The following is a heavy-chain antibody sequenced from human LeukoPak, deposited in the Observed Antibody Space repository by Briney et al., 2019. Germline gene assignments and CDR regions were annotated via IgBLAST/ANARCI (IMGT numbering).Heavy chain of an antibody. J-gene: IGHJ1*01. D-gene: IGHD3-22*01. CDR3: ATYSSLNRREFQY. CDR2: IKTDGSEK. CDR1: GFTFSNYW. Sequence: GSLRLSCEGSGFTFSNYWMGWFRQHPGRGRQGLANIKTDGSEKYYVDSVKGRFTISRDNAKNSLYLQMNSLRAEDTAVYYCATYSSLNRREFQYWGQGTLLTVSS. V-gene: IGHV3-7*01.